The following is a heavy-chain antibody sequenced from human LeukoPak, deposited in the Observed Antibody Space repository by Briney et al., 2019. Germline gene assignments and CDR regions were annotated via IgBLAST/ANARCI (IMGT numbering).Heavy chain of an antibody. V-gene: IGHV3-30-3*01. CDR1: GFTFSSYA. D-gene: IGHD3-22*01. Sequence: GGSLRLSCAASGFTFSSYATHWVRQAPGKGLEWVAVISYDGSNKYYADSVKGRFTISRDNSKNTLYLQMNSLRAEDTAVYYCARDGPTSYYYDSGAFDIWGQGTMVTVSS. CDR2: ISYDGSNK. CDR3: ARDGPTSYYYDSGAFDI. J-gene: IGHJ3*02.